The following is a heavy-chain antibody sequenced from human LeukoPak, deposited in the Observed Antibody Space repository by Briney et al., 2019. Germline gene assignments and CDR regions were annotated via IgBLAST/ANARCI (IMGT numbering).Heavy chain of an antibody. CDR2: ISSSSSYI. Sequence: GGSLRLSCAASGFTFSSYSMNWVRQAPGKELEWVSSISSSSSYIYYADSVKGRFTISRDNAKNSLYLQMNSLRAEDTAVYYCARGAAQYSGYDLGFDYWGQGTLVTVSS. CDR1: GFTFSSYS. CDR3: ARGAAQYSGYDLGFDY. J-gene: IGHJ4*02. V-gene: IGHV3-21*01. D-gene: IGHD5-12*01.